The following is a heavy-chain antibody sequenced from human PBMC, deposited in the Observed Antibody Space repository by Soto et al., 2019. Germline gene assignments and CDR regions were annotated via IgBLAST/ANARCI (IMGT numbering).Heavy chain of an antibody. D-gene: IGHD3-22*01. CDR3: ARGRRGKRVEVDYFEY. J-gene: IGHJ4*02. CDR2: IYHTGTT. Sequence: QVLLQESGPRLVKPSGTLSLTCSVSGGSISNGYWWTWVRKSPGKGLEWIGEIYHTGTTNYNPSLKSRVTISEDMSKHPFSLNVISVTAAATPVYYCARGRRGKRVEVDYFEYWCQGTLVTVSS. CDR1: GGSISNGYW. V-gene: IGHV4-4*02.